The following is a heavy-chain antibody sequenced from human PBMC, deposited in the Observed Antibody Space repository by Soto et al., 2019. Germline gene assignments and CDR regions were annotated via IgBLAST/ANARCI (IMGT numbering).Heavy chain of an antibody. D-gene: IGHD1-26*01. Sequence: PSETLSLTCTVSGDSINTYTWTWIRQPPGKGLEWIGYIFSSGSTNYNPSLQSRLTMSVDTSKNLFSLKLNSVTAADTAVYYCARGDKELDYWGQGTLVTV. CDR3: ARGDKELDY. CDR2: IFSSGST. J-gene: IGHJ4*02. CDR1: GDSINTYT. V-gene: IGHV4-59*01.